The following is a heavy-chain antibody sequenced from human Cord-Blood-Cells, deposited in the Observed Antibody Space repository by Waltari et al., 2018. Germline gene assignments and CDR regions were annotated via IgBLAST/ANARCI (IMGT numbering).Heavy chain of an antibody. V-gene: IGHV1-2*02. D-gene: IGHD1-7*01. CDR1: GYTFTGYY. Sequence: QVQLVQSGAEVKKPGASVKVSCKASGYTFTGYYMHWVRQAPGQGLEWMGGINPNGGGTNYAQKFEGRVTMTRDTSISTAYMELSRLRSDDTAVYYCARGNWNYELDWGQGTLVTVSS. CDR3: ARGNWNYELD. J-gene: IGHJ4*02. CDR2: INPNGGGT.